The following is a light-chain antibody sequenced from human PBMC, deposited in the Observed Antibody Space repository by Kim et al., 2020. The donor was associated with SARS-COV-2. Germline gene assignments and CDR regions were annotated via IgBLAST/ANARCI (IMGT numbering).Light chain of an antibody. CDR2: QDD. Sequence: SVSPGQTASITCSGDELGDKYACWYQQKSGQSPVLVIYQDDKRPSGIPERFSGSNSGNTATLTISGTQAMDEADYYCQAWVSSTVVFGGGTQLTVL. V-gene: IGLV3-1*01. CDR3: QAWVSSTVV. CDR1: ELGDKY. J-gene: IGLJ2*01.